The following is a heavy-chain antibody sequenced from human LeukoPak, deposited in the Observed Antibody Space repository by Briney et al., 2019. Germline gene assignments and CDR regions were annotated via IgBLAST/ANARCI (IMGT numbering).Heavy chain of an antibody. CDR2: ISYDGSIK. CDR3: ARGGYSYLSTVWFDP. V-gene: IGHV3-30*04. CDR1: GFTFTFSSYA. Sequence: GGSLRLSCVASGFTFTFSSYAMYWVRQAPGKGLEWVAVISYDGSIKYYADSVKGRFTISRDNSKNTLYLQMNSLRAEDTAVYYCARGGYSYLSTVWFDPWGQGTLVTVSS. D-gene: IGHD5-18*01. J-gene: IGHJ5*02.